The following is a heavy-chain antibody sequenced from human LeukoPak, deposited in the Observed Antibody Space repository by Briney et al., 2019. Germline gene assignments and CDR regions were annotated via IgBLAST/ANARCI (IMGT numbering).Heavy chain of an antibody. CDR2: IKEDGREK. CDR1: GFTFNDYY. V-gene: IGHV3-7*01. D-gene: IGHD3-10*01. CDR3: ARGGRPDY. J-gene: IGHJ4*02. Sequence: PGGFLRLSCAASGFTFNDYYMSWIRQAPGKGLECVANIKEDGREKYYVDSVKGRFTISRDNAKNSLYLQMSSLRAEDTAVYYCARGGRPDYWGQGTLVTVSS.